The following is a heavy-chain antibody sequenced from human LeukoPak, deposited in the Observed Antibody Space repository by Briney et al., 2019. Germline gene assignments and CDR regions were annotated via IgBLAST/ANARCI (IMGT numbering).Heavy chain of an antibody. Sequence: GGSLRLSCAASGFTFSSYAMPWVRQAPGKGLEYVSAISSNGGSTYYANSVKGRFTISRDNSKNTLYLQMGSLRAEDMAVYYCAGLYCSSTSCLFDYWGQGTLVTVSS. V-gene: IGHV3-64*01. CDR3: AGLYCSSTSCLFDY. CDR1: GFTFSSYA. D-gene: IGHD2-2*01. J-gene: IGHJ4*02. CDR2: ISSNGGST.